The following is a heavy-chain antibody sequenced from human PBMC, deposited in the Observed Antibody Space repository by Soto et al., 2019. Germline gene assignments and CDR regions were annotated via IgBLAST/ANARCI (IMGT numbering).Heavy chain of an antibody. V-gene: IGHV4-59*08. Sequence: QVQLQESGPGLVKPSETLSLTCTVSGGSISSYYWSWIRQPPGKGLEWIGYIYYSVSTNYNPSLKSRVTISVDTYKHQFSLKLSSVTAADTAVYYCARHKRQWLPLGAFDIWVQGTMVTVSS. CDR1: GGSISSYY. J-gene: IGHJ3*02. CDR2: IYYSVST. CDR3: ARHKRQWLPLGAFDI. D-gene: IGHD6-19*01.